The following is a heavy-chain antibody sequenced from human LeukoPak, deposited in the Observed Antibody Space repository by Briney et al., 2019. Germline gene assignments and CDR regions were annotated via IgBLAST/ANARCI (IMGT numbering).Heavy chain of an antibody. CDR3: ARDLRGYYDSSGYLY. CDR2: ISYDGSEK. D-gene: IGHD3-22*01. Sequence: GGSLRLSCAASGFIFSDYAMHWVRQAPGKGLEWVAVISYDGSEKYYADSVKGRFTISRDNSKNTLYLQMNSLRAEDTAVYYCARDLRGYYDSSGYLYWGQGTLVTVSS. J-gene: IGHJ4*02. CDR1: GFIFSDYA. V-gene: IGHV3-30*14.